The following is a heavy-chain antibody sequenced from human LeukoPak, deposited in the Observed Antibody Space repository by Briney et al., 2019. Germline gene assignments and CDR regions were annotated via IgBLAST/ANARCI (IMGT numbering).Heavy chain of an antibody. CDR2: ISSNGGST. J-gene: IGHJ3*02. CDR3: ARRTGYSYGYAFDI. CDR1: GFTFSSYA. D-gene: IGHD5-18*01. V-gene: IGHV3-64*01. Sequence: GRSLRLSCAASGFTFSSYAMHWVRQAPGKGLEYVSAISSNGGSTYYANSVKGRFTISRDNSKNTLYLQMGSLRAEDMAVYYCARRTGYSYGYAFDIWGQGTMVTVSS.